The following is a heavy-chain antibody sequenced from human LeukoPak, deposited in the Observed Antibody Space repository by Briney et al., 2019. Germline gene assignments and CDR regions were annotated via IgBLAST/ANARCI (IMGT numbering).Heavy chain of an antibody. CDR1: GFTFSSNY. CDR3: ASPLSITMVRGVKGYYGMDV. CDR2: IYSGGST. D-gene: IGHD3-10*01. Sequence: GGSLRLSCAASGFTFSSNYMSWVRQAPGKGLEWVSVIYSGGSTYYSDSVKGRFTISRDNSKNTLYLQMNSLRAEDTAVYYCASPLSITMVRGVKGYYGMDVWGKGTTVTVSS. J-gene: IGHJ6*04. V-gene: IGHV3-53*01.